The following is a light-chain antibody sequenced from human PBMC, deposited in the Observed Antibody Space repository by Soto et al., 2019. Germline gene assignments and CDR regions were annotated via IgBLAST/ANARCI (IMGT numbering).Light chain of an antibody. J-gene: IGLJ3*02. CDR1: SSDVGAYNY. CDR3: SSYTISSTWV. V-gene: IGLV2-14*01. Sequence: QSALTQPPSASGSPGQSVTISCTGTSSDVGAYNYVSWFQHHPGKAPKLIIYEVTNRPSGVSDRFSGSKSDNTASLTISGLQAEDEADYYCSSYTISSTWVFGGGTKLTVL. CDR2: EVT.